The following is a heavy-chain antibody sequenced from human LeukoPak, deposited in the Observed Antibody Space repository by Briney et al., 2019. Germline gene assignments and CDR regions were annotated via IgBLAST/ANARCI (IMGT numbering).Heavy chain of an antibody. V-gene: IGHV4-30-2*01. CDR3: ARLGGYFDY. CDR1: SGSISSGDYY. D-gene: IGHD3-16*01. CDR2: IYHSGGT. J-gene: IGHJ4*02. Sequence: PSETLSLTCTVSSGSISSGDYYWSWIRQPPGKGLEWIGYIYHSGGTYYNPSLKSRVTISVDRSKNQFSLKLSSVTAADTAVYYCARLGGYFDYWGQGTLVTVSS.